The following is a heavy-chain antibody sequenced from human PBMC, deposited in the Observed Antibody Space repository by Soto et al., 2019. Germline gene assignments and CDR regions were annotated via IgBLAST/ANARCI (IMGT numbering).Heavy chain of an antibody. J-gene: IGHJ6*02. CDR1: GASITGSFF. Sequence: PSETLSLTCTVSGASITGSFFWSWIRQPAGKGLEWIGYIYYSGSTYYNPSLKSRVTISVDTSKNQFSLKLSSVTAADTAVYYCARDTHTYCSSTSCYKYYYYGMDVWGQGTTVTVSS. CDR2: IYYSGST. D-gene: IGHD2-2*02. CDR3: ARDTHTYCSSTSCYKYYYYGMDV. V-gene: IGHV4-59*06.